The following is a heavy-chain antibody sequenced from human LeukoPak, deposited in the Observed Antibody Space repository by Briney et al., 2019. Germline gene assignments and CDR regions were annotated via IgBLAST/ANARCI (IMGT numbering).Heavy chain of an antibody. V-gene: IGHV4-39*01. D-gene: IGHD2-21*02. Sequence: SETLSLTCTVSGGSISSSSYYRGWIRQPPGKGLEWIGSIYYSGSTYYNPSLKSRVTISVDTSKNQFSLKLSSVTAADTAVYYCARGGGDSWGYWGQGTLVTVSS. CDR1: GGSISSSSYY. CDR2: IYYSGST. J-gene: IGHJ4*02. CDR3: ARGGGDSWGY.